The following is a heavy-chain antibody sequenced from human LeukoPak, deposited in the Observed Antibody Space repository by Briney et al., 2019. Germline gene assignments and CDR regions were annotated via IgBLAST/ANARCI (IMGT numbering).Heavy chain of an antibody. D-gene: IGHD2-2*03. CDR2: IADDGSNK. CDR3: ARVDDLDAFDT. J-gene: IGHJ3*02. CDR1: GFTFSSYA. Sequence: GGSLRLSCAASGFTFSSYAMHWVRQAPGKGLDWVAVIADDGSNKYYADSVKGRFTISRGNSNNTLFLQMNSLRAEDTAVYYCARVDDLDAFDTWGQGTMVTVSS. V-gene: IGHV3-30*04.